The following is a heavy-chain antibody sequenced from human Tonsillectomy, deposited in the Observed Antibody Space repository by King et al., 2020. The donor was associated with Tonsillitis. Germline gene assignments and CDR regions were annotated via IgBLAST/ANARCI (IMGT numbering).Heavy chain of an antibody. V-gene: IGHV4-31*03. J-gene: IGHJ4*02. D-gene: IGHD4-17*01. CDR2: VSYSGST. CDR3: ARGELHDYGDYGGTWGYYFDH. Sequence: VQLQESGPGLVKPSQTLSLTCIVSGGSISSGGYYWSWIRQHPGKGLEWIGYVSYSGSTYYNPSLKSRVTISVDTSKNQFSLKLSSVTAADTAVYYCARGELHDYGDYGGTWGYYFDHWGRGTLVTVSS. CDR1: GGSISSGGYY.